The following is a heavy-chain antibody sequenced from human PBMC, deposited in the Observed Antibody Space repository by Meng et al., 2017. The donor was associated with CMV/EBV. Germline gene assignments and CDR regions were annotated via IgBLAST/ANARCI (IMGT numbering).Heavy chain of an antibody. CDR2: INHSGST. CDR3: ARGVGGWFDP. CDR1: GGSFSGYY. Sequence: QVQLQQWGAGLLKPSEPPSLPCAVYGGSFSGYYWSWIRQPPGKGLEWIGEINHSGSTNYNPSLKSRVTISVDTSKNQFSLKLSSVTAADTAVYYCARGVGGWFDPWGQGTLVTVSS. D-gene: IGHD1-26*01. J-gene: IGHJ5*02. V-gene: IGHV4-34*01.